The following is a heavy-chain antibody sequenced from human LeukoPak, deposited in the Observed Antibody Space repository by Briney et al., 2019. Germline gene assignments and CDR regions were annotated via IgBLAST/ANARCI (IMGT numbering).Heavy chain of an antibody. V-gene: IGHV1-24*01. CDR2: FDPEDGET. CDR1: GYTLTELS. Sequence: SVKVSCKVSGYTLTELSMHWVRQAPGKGLEWMGGFDPEDGETIYAQKFQGRVTMTEDTSTDTAYMELSSLRSEDTAVYYCATLWQSRQLVPRVERYYYYMDVWGKGTTVTVSS. J-gene: IGHJ6*03. D-gene: IGHD6-13*01. CDR3: ATLWQSRQLVPRVERYYYYMDV.